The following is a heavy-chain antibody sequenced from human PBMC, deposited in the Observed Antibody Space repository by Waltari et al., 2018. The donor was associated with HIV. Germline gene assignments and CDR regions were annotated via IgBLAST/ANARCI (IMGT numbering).Heavy chain of an antibody. CDR1: GFTFSSYW. D-gene: IGHD3-10*01. Sequence: EVQLVESGGGLVQPGGSLSLSCAASGFTFSSYWMSWVRQAPGKGLEWVDNIKQDGSEKYYVDSGNGRFTISRDNAENSLYLQMNSLRAEDTAVYYCARGGFYGSGSKVNWGQGTLVTVSS. V-gene: IGHV3-7*04. CDR2: IKQDGSEK. J-gene: IGHJ4*02. CDR3: ARGGFYGSGSKVN.